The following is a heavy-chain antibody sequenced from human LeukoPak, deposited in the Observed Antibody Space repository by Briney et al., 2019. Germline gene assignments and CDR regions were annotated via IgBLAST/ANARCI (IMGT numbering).Heavy chain of an antibody. CDR1: GFSVSGNY. Sequence: PGGSLRLSCAASGFSVSGNYVSWVRQAPGKGLEWVSIVYSGGSTYYADSVKGRFTISRDTSKNTVYLQMNSLRAEDTAVYCCARGIRTLFYFDFWGQGTLVTVAS. CDR2: VYSGGST. V-gene: IGHV3-66*01. CDR3: ARGIRTLFYFDF. J-gene: IGHJ4*02.